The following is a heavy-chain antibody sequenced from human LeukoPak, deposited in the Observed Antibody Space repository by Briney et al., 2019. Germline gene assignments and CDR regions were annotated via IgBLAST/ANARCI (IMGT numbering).Heavy chain of an antibody. J-gene: IGHJ6*03. CDR3: VSPNPRIAARPYYYYYMDV. Sequence: GGSLRLSCAASGFTFSDYYMSWIRQAPGKGLEWVSSISSSSSYIYYADSVKGRFTISRDNAKNSLYLKMNSLRAEDTAVYYCVSPNPRIAARPYYYYYMDVWGKGTTVTVSS. CDR1: GFTFSDYY. V-gene: IGHV3-11*06. CDR2: ISSSSSYI. D-gene: IGHD6-6*01.